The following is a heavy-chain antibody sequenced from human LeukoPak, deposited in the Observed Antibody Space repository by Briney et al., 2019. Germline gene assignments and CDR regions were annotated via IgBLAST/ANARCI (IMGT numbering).Heavy chain of an antibody. CDR2: LSSKSANK. D-gene: IGHD6-25*01. CDR3: EKVRGTYSRGYFLDC. CDR1: GFTFDNYA. Sequence: GGPLRLSCAASGFTFDNYAMHWAPQTPGNGPECRSILSSKSANKRYADSVKGRFTISRDNEKKSLDLQMISLSGEDTGFYYCEKVRGTYSRGYFLDCWGQGALVTVSS. V-gene: IGHV3-9*01. J-gene: IGHJ4*02.